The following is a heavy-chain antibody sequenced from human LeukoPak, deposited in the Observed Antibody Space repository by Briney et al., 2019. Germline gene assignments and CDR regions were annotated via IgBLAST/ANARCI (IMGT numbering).Heavy chain of an antibody. CDR1: GFTFSSYA. V-gene: IGHV3-30*09. CDR3: ARGFSGYSSGWYHGAYYYYGMDV. CDR2: ISYDGSNK. J-gene: IGHJ6*02. Sequence: PGGSLRLSCAASGFTFSSYAMHWVRQAPGKGLEWVAVISYDGSNKYYADSVKGRFAISRDNSKNTLYLQMNSLRAEDTAVYYCARGFSGYSSGWYHGAYYYYGMDVWGQGTTVTVSS. D-gene: IGHD6-19*01.